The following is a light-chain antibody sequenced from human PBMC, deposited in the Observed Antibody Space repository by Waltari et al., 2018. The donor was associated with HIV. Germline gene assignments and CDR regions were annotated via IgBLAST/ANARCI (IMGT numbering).Light chain of an antibody. CDR1: SSDVGGYNS. Sequence: QSALTQPRSVSGSPGQSVTISCTGTSSDVGGYNSVSWYQPHPGKAPKLLIYEVSQLPLEVPVRFSGSPSGKTASMPISVLRADDEADYYCSSYGGTYNVFGTGTKVTIL. V-gene: IGLV2-11*01. J-gene: IGLJ1*01. CDR2: EVS. CDR3: SSYGGTYNV.